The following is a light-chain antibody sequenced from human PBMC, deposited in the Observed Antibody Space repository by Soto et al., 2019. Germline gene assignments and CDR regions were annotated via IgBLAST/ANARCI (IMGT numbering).Light chain of an antibody. CDR1: SSDVGGYNY. CDR3: SSYTSSTTLNV. J-gene: IGLJ2*01. CDR2: DVS. V-gene: IGLV2-14*01. Sequence: QSVLTQPASVSGSPGQSITISCTGTSSDVGGYNYVSWYQQHPGKAPKLIIYDVSNRPSGVSNRFSGSKSGNTASLSISGLLAVDEAVYYTSSYTSSTTLNVFGGGTKLTVL.